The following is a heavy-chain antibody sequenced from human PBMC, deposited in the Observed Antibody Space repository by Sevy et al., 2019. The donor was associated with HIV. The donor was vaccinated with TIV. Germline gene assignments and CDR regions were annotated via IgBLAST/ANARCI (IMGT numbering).Heavy chain of an antibody. J-gene: IGHJ4*02. Sequence: GGSLRLSCAASGFTFSTYGMHWVRQAPGKGLEWVAVIWFDGSNTYYADSVKGQFTISRDIAKNTLHLQMNSLRAEDTAVYYCARDLEFYDYGDYGPAFMPDYWGQGTLVTV. D-gene: IGHD4-17*01. V-gene: IGHV3-33*01. CDR1: GFTFSTYG. CDR3: ARDLEFYDYGDYGPAFMPDY. CDR2: IWFDGSNT.